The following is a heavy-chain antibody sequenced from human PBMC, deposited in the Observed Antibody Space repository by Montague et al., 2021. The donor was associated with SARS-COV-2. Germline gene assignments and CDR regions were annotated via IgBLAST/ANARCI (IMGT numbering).Heavy chain of an antibody. Sequence: SLRLSCAASGFTFSSYIMSWVRQAPGEGLEWVADISHDGSRKYYADSVKGRFTISRDNSENTLYLQMNSLRAEDTAVYYCASEKSGTYEAFDFWGQGTLVTVSS. J-gene: IGHJ4*02. V-gene: IGHV3-30*04. CDR1: GFTFSSYI. CDR2: ISHDGSRK. CDR3: ASEKSGTYEAFDF. D-gene: IGHD1-7*01.